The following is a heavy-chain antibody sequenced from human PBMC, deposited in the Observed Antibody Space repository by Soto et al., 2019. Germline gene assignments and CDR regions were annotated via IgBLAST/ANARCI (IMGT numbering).Heavy chain of an antibody. V-gene: IGHV4-30-4*08. CDR3: ARQPTVTTTRRFLDS. J-gene: IGHJ4*02. Sequence: SETLSLTCTVSGSSISDEYHLTWILQSPAKGLEWIGYISYTGTTYYNPSLQGRVSISADTSKNQFSLRMASVTAADTAVHYCARQPTVTTTRRFLDSWGQGSLVTVSS. CDR1: GSSISDEYH. D-gene: IGHD4-17*01. CDR2: ISYTGTT.